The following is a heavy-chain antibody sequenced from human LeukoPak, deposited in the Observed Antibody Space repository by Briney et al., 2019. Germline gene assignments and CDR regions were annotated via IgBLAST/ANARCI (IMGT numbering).Heavy chain of an antibody. V-gene: IGHV1-2*02. CDR3: ARATPHYYDSSGYLLFDY. CDR2: INPNSGGT. J-gene: IGHJ4*02. Sequence: ASVKVSCKASGYTFTGYYMHWVRQAPGQGLEWMGWINPNSGGTNYAQKFQGRVTMTRDTSISTAYMELSRLRSDDTAVYYCARATPHYYDSSGYLLFDYWGQGTLVTVSS. CDR1: GYTFTGYY. D-gene: IGHD3-22*01.